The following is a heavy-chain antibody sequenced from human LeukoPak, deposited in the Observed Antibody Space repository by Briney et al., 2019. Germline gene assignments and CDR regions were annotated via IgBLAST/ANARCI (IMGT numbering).Heavy chain of an antibody. CDR3: ARGGIAQEVVVAAPGDNWFDP. J-gene: IGHJ5*02. CDR1: GGSFSGYY. CDR2: INHSGST. Sequence: PSETLSLTCAVYGGSFSGYYWSWIRQPPGKGLEWIGEINHSGSTNYNPSLKSRVTISVDTTKNQFSPKLSSVTAADTAVYYCARGGIAQEVVVAAPGDNWFDPWGQGTLVTVSS. D-gene: IGHD2-15*01. V-gene: IGHV4-34*01.